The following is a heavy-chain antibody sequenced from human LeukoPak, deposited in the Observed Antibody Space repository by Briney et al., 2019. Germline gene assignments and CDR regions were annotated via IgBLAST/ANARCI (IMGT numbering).Heavy chain of an antibody. CDR2: IYYSGST. Sequence: SETLSFTCTVSGGSISSSSYYWGWIRQPPGKGLEWIGSIYYSGSTYYNPSLKSRVTISVDTSKNQFSLKLSSVTAADTAVYYCARGMSYYYYYMDVWGKGTTVTVSS. CDR1: GGSISSSSYY. CDR3: ARGMSYYYYYMDV. V-gene: IGHV4-39*07. J-gene: IGHJ6*03. D-gene: IGHD3-10*01.